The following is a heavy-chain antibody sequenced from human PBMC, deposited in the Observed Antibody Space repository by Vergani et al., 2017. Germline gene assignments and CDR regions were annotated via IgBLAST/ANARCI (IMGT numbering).Heavy chain of an antibody. V-gene: IGHV4-59*08. CDR3: AWGSDFDY. J-gene: IGHJ4*02. D-gene: IGHD3-16*01. Sequence: QVQLQESGPGLVNPSETLSLTCTVSGGSISSYYGSWIRQPPGKGLEWFGYIYYSGSTNYNPSLKSRVTISVDTSKNQFALKLISVTAADTAVYYCAWGSDFDYWGQGTLVTVSS. CDR2: IYYSGST. CDR1: GGSISSYY.